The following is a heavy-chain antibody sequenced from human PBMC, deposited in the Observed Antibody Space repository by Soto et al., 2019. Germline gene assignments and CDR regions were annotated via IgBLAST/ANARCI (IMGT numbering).Heavy chain of an antibody. V-gene: IGHV4-59*01. J-gene: IGHJ6*02. D-gene: IGHD2-2*02. CDR1: GGSISSYY. CDR3: ARDLVVPAAIGRYYYYGMDV. Sequence: SETLSLSCTVSGGSISSYYWSWIRQPPGKGLEWIGYIYYSGSTNYNPSLKSRVTISVDTSKNQFSLKLSSVAAADTAVYYCARDLVVPAAIGRYYYYGMDVWGQGTTVTVSS. CDR2: IYYSGST.